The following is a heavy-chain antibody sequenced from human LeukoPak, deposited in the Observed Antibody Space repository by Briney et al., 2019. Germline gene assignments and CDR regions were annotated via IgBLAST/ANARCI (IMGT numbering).Heavy chain of an antibody. CDR2: INTNTGDP. V-gene: IGHV7-4-1*02. D-gene: IGHD6-13*01. CDR3: ARDGPFLRTGQYSSSWDAFDI. Sequence: GASVKVSCKASGYTFTSYAMNWVRQAPGQGLEWMGWINTNTGDPTYAQGFTGRFVFSLDTSVSTAYLQISSLKAEDTAVYYCARDGPFLRTGQYSSSWDAFDIWGQGTMVTVSS. J-gene: IGHJ3*02. CDR1: GYTFTSYA.